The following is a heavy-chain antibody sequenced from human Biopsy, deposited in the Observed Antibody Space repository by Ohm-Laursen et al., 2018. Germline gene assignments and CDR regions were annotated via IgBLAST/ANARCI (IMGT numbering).Heavy chain of an antibody. J-gene: IGHJ4*02. V-gene: IGHV4-4*07. CDR3: ARAAFGPFDS. Sequence: SETLSLTCAVSGDSISNDYWSWIRQSAGQGLEWIGRIHTSGSTNHNLSLKSRVTMSVDTSKNQFSLKLRSVTAADTAVYYCARAAFGPFDSWGQGALVTVSS. CDR2: IHTSGST. CDR1: GDSISNDY. D-gene: IGHD3-16*01.